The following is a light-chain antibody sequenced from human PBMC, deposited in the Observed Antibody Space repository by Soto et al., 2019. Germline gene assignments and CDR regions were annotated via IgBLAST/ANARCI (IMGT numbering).Light chain of an antibody. CDR1: QTISMY. V-gene: IGKV1-39*01. CDR2: AAS. CDR3: QQSYSTPPLT. Sequence: DIQMTQSPSSLSAFVGDRVTLTCRASQTISMYLNWYQQKPGKAPILLISAASSLQTGVPSRFNGSGSGTDCTLTISSLQPEDCATYYCQQSYSTPPLTFGGGTKVDIK. J-gene: IGKJ4*01.